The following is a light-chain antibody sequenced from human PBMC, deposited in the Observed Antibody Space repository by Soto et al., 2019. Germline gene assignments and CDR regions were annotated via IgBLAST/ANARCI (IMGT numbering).Light chain of an antibody. CDR3: QQYGSSPWT. V-gene: IGKV3-20*01. CDR2: GTS. Sequence: EIGVSQFPGTPFFFSGEKTPPPFRARQSVSSSHLAWYQQKPGQAPRLLMYGTSIRATGIPDRFSGSGSGTDFTLTISSLEPEDFAVYYCQQYGSSPWTFGQGTKVDIK. J-gene: IGKJ1*01. CDR1: QSVSSSH.